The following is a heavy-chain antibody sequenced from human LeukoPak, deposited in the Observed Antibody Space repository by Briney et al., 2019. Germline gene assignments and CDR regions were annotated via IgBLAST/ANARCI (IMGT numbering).Heavy chain of an antibody. D-gene: IGHD3-10*01. CDR1: GFTFTDYW. Sequence: GGSLRLSCAASGFTFTDYWMSWVRQAPGKGLEWVANIKRDGSEKYYVDSVKGRFTISRDNPKKSVYLQMNSLKTEDTAVYYCTTTISGVLWFGELSHLDYWGQGTLVTVSS. V-gene: IGHV3-7*03. CDR2: IKRDGSEK. J-gene: IGHJ4*02. CDR3: TTTISGVLWFGELSHLDY.